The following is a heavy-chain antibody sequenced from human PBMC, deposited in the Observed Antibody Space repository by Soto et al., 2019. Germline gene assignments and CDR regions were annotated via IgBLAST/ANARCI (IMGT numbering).Heavy chain of an antibody. D-gene: IGHD2-2*02. Sequence: GGSLRLSCAASGFTFSSYSMNWVRQAPGKGLEWVSSISSSSSYIYYADSVKGRFTISRDNAKNSLYLQMNSLGAEDTAVYYCARDSRCCSSTSCYTWVWGCYYGMDVWGQGTTVTVSS. V-gene: IGHV3-21*01. CDR3: ARDSRCCSSTSCYTWVWGCYYGMDV. CDR2: ISSSSSYI. CDR1: GFTFSSYS. J-gene: IGHJ6*02.